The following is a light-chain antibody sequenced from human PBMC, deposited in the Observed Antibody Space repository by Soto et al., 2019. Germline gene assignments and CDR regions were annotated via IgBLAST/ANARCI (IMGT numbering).Light chain of an antibody. J-gene: IGLJ2*01. CDR3: SSYTTSSVVV. CDR2: DVS. CDR1: NSNVGAYNY. V-gene: IGLV2-14*01. Sequence: QSVLTQPASVSGSPGQSITISCTGTNSNVGAYNYVSWYQQYPGKAPKLMIYDVSHRPSGVSNRFSGSKSGNTASLTISGLQAEDEADYYCSSYTTSSVVVFGGGTKVTVL.